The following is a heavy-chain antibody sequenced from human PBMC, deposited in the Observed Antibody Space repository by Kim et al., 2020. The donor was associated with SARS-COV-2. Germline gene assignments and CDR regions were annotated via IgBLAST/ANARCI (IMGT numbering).Heavy chain of an antibody. D-gene: IGHD2-2*01. CDR3: ARDCSSTSCWGNWFDP. V-gene: IGHV4-4*02. CDR1: GGSISSSNW. J-gene: IGHJ5*02. Sequence: SETLSLTCAVSGGSISSSNWWSWVRQPPGKGLEWIGEIYHSGSTNYNPSLKSRVTISVDKSKNQFSLKLSSVTAADTAVYYCARDCSSTSCWGNWFDPWGQGTLVTVSS. CDR2: IYHSGST.